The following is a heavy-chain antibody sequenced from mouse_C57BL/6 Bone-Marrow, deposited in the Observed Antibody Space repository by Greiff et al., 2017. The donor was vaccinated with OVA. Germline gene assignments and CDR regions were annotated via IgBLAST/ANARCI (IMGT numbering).Heavy chain of an antibody. Sequence: VQLQQPGAELVKPGASVKMSCKASGNTFTSYWITWVKQRPGQGLEWIGDIYPGSGSTNYNEKFKSKATLTVDTSSSTAYMQLSSLTSEDSAVYYCANYYGSSYWYFDVWGTGTTVTVSS. J-gene: IGHJ1*03. CDR2: IYPGSGST. CDR1: GNTFTSYW. D-gene: IGHD1-1*01. V-gene: IGHV1-55*01. CDR3: ANYYGSSYWYFDV.